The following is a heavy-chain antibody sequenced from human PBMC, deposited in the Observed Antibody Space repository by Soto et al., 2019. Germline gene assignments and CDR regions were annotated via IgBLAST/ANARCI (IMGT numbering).Heavy chain of an antibody. CDR2: VYYRATT. Sequence: QVQLQESGPGLVKPSQTLSLTCTVSGGSISNGDYYWSWIRQPPGQGLEWIAYVYYRATTYYNPSINSRTVIPVATSRNQFSLKLSSVTAADTAVYYCAREWLLPRYIDYWGQGILVTVSS. D-gene: IGHD3-22*01. CDR1: GGSISNGDYY. J-gene: IGHJ4*02. V-gene: IGHV4-30-4*01. CDR3: AREWLLPRYIDY.